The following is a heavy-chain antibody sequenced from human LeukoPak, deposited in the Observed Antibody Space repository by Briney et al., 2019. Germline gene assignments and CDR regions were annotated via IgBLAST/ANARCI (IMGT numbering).Heavy chain of an antibody. CDR2: INPNSGGT. CDR3: AREVTYEYWRGGSPSRFDW. V-gene: IGHV1-2*02. D-gene: IGHD3-3*01. J-gene: IGHJ4*02. Sequence: ASVKVSCKASGYTFTGYYMHWVRQAPGQGREWMGWINPNSGGTNYAPKFQGGLTKTRDTSFSKAYMELSRLRYDDAAVYYCAREVTYEYWRGGSPSRFDWWGEGTLVTVS. CDR1: GYTFTGYY.